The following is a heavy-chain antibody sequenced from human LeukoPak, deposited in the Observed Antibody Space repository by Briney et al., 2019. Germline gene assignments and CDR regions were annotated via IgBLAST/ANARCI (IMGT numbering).Heavy chain of an antibody. D-gene: IGHD6-6*01. J-gene: IGHJ3*02. CDR2: IKQDGSEK. V-gene: IGHV3-7*04. CDR3: ARDPSNDAFDI. Sequence: GGSLRLSCAASGFTFSSYWMSWVRQAPGTGLEWVANIKQDGSEKYYVDSVKGRFTISRDNAMNSLYLQINSLRAEDAAVYYCARDPSNDAFDIWGQGTVVTVSS. CDR1: GFTFSSYW.